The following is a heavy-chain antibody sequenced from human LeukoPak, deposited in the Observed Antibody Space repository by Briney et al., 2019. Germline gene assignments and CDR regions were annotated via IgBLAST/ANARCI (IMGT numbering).Heavy chain of an antibody. J-gene: IGHJ6*02. Sequence: PGGSLRLSCAASGLTFSSYEMNWVRQAPGKGLEWVSYISSSGSTIYYADSVKGRFTISRDNAKNSLYLQMNSLRAEDTAVYHCARDRDYDSSGYYYDYYYYYGMDVWGQGTPVTVSS. V-gene: IGHV3-48*03. CDR2: ISSSGSTI. CDR3: ARDRDYDSSGYYYDYYYYYGMDV. CDR1: GLTFSSYE. D-gene: IGHD3-22*01.